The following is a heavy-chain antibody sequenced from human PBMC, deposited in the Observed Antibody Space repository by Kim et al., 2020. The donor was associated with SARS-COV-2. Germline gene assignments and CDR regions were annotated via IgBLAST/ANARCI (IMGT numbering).Heavy chain of an antibody. D-gene: IGHD1-1*01. J-gene: IGHJ4*01. CDR3: ARDGTTRNGGYYFDY. Sequence: QKVQGRVSITRDTSASTAFMELSSLTSEDTAIYYCARDGTTRNGGYYFDYWGQGALVTVPS. V-gene: IGHV1-3*01.